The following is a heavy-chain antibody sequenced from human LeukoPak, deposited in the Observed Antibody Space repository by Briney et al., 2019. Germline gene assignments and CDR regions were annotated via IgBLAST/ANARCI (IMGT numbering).Heavy chain of an antibody. Sequence: NPGGSLRLSCAASGFTFSSYSMNWVRQAPGKGLEWVSSISSSSSYIYYADSVKGRFTISRDNAKNSLYLQMNSLRAEDTAVYYCARAPLTMVRGVIGSWGQGTLVTVSS. V-gene: IGHV3-21*01. CDR1: GFTFSSYS. CDR3: ARAPLTMVRGVIGS. J-gene: IGHJ4*02. CDR2: ISSSSSYI. D-gene: IGHD3-10*01.